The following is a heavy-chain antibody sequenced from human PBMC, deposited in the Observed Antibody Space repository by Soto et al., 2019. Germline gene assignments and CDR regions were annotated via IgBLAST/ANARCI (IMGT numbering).Heavy chain of an antibody. CDR2: IYYSGST. CDR1: GGSISTYY. J-gene: IGHJ4*02. Sequence: SATLSLTSTVSGGSISTYYWSWIRQPPGKGLEWIGYIYYSGSTNYNPSLKSRVTISVDTSKNQFSLKLSSVTAADTAVYYCARGGRYCSGGSCYPLFDYWGQGTLVTVS. D-gene: IGHD2-15*01. CDR3: ARGGRYCSGGSCYPLFDY. V-gene: IGHV4-59*01.